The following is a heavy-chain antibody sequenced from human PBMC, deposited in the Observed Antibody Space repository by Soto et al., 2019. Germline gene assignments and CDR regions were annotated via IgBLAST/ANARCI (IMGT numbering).Heavy chain of an antibody. D-gene: IGHD2-2*02. CDR2: ISYDGSNK. J-gene: IGHJ4*02. Sequence: GGSLRLSCAASGFTFSSYAMHWVRQAPGKGLEWVAVISYDGSNKYYADSVKGRFTISRDNSKNTLYLQMNSLRAEDTAVYYCAREENDIVLVPAAIGIDYWGQGTLVTVSS. CDR1: GFTFSSYA. V-gene: IGHV3-30-3*01. CDR3: AREENDIVLVPAAIGIDY.